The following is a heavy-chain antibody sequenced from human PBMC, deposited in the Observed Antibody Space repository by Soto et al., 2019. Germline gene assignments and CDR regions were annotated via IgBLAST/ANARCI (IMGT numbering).Heavy chain of an antibody. CDR2: ISHDGSNT. CDR1: GFTFRTYA. J-gene: IGHJ4*02. CDR3: AKDAGSTEYFFAS. V-gene: IGHV3-30*18. Sequence: QVQVVDSGGGVVQPGRSLRLSCAASGFTFRTYAMHWVRQAPGKGLEWVAVISHDGSNTDYGDSVKGRFTISRDNSKSTLSLQMNSLRPEDTGVYYCAKDAGSTEYFFASWGQGTLVSVSS.